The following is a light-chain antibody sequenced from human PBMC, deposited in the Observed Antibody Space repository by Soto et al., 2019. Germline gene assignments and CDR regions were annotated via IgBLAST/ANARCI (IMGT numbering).Light chain of an antibody. CDR3: QHYGDSPYT. CDR1: QSVSSNY. Sequence: EIVLTQSPGTLSLSPGERATLSCRASQSVSSNYLAWYQQKPGQAPRLLIYGASSRATGIPDRFSGSGSGTDVSLTISRLETEDFAVYYCQHYGDSPYTFGQGTRLEIK. V-gene: IGKV3-20*01. CDR2: GAS. J-gene: IGKJ2*01.